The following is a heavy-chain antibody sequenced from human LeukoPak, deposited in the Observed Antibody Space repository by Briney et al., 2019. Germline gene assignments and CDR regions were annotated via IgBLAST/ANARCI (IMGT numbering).Heavy chain of an antibody. J-gene: IGHJ6*02. CDR2: IYTSGST. Sequence: SETRSLTCTVSGGSISSYYWSWIRQPAGNGLEWIGRIYTSGSTNDNPSLKSRVTMSVDTSKNQFSLKLSSVTAADTAVYYCARVGGLLWFGELTPNYYYGLDVWGQGTTVTVSS. CDR1: GGSISSYY. V-gene: IGHV4-4*07. D-gene: IGHD3-10*01. CDR3: ARVGGLLWFGELTPNYYYGLDV.